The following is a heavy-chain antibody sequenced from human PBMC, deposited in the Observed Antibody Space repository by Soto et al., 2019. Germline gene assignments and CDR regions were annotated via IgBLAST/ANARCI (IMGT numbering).Heavy chain of an antibody. J-gene: IGHJ4*02. CDR3: ARDSDSSGWYYLDY. D-gene: IGHD6-19*01. V-gene: IGHV4-59*01. CDR2: IYYSGST. CDR1: GGSISSYY. Sequence: SETLSLTCTVSGGSISSYYWSWIRQPPGKGLEWIGYIYYSGSTNYNPSLKSRVTISVDTSKNQFSLKLSSVTAADTAVYYCARDSDSSGWYYLDYWGKGTLVTVSS.